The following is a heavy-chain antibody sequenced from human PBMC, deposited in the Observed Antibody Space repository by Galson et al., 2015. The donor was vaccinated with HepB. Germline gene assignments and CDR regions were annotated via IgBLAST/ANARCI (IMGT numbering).Heavy chain of an antibody. V-gene: IGHV1-8*01. D-gene: IGHD4-11*01. CDR3: ARVVATTPRRDYYYGMDV. J-gene: IGHJ6*02. Sequence: SVKVSCKASGYTFTSYDINWVRQATGQGLEWMGWMNPNSGNTGYAQKFQGRVTMTRNTSISTAYMELSSLRSEDTAVYYCARVVATTPRRDYYYGMDVWGQGTTVTVSS. CDR2: MNPNSGNT. CDR1: GYTFTSYD.